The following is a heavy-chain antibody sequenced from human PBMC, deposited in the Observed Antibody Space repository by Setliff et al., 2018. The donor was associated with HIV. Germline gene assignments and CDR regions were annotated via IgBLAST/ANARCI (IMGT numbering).Heavy chain of an antibody. CDR1: GFTFSNYG. V-gene: IGHV3-30*02. D-gene: IGHD2-2*01. J-gene: IGHJ4*02. CDR3: ARRGYCSSTTCYYDY. CDR2: IRSDESET. Sequence: GGSLRLSCAASGFTFSNYGMHWVRQGPGKGLEWVAFIRSDESETYYADSVKGRFTISRDTSKNTLHLQMISLRVEDTALYYCARRGYCSSTTCYYDYWGQGTLVTVSS.